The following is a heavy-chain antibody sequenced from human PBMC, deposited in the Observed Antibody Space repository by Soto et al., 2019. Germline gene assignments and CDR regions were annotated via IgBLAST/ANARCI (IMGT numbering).Heavy chain of an antibody. J-gene: IGHJ6*02. CDR2: INPNSGGT. D-gene: IGHD1-1*01. CDR3: ASGLRYNWNDGSYYYDYYGMDV. Sequence: ASVKVSCKAPGYTFTGYYMHWVRQAPGQGLEWMGWINPNSGGTNYAQEFQGWVTMTRDTSISTAYMELSRLRSDDTAVYYCASGLRYNWNDGSYYYDYYGMDVWGQGTKINV. CDR1: GYTFTGYY. V-gene: IGHV1-2*04.